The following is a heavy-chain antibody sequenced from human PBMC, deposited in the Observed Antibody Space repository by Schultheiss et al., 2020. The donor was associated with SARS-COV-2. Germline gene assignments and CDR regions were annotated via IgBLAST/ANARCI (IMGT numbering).Heavy chain of an antibody. Sequence: LRLSCTVSGGSISSGGYYWSWIRQPPGKGLEWIGYIYYSGSTYYNPSLKSRVTISVDTSKNQFSLKLSSVTAADTAVYYCARLPIAVTGSLDAFDIWGQGTMVTVSS. J-gene: IGHJ3*02. D-gene: IGHD6-19*01. CDR2: IYYSGST. CDR3: ARLPIAVTGSLDAFDI. CDR1: GGSISSGGYY. V-gene: IGHV4-31*03.